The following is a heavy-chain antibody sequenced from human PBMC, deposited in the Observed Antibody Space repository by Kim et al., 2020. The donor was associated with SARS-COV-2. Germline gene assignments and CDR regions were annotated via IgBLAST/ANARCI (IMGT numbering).Heavy chain of an antibody. CDR2: INHSGST. J-gene: IGHJ4*01. Sequence: SETLSLTCAVYGGSFSGYYWSWIRQPPGKGLAWIGEINHSGSTNYNPSLKSRVTISVDTSKNQFSLKLSSVTAADTAVYYCARVSPKPLYSSSWYVDYWG. V-gene: IGHV4-34*01. CDR3: ARVSPKPLYSSSWYVDY. D-gene: IGHD6-13*01. CDR1: GGSFSGYY.